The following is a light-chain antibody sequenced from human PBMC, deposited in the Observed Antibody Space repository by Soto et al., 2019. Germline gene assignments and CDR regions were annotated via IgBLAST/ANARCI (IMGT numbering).Light chain of an antibody. CDR2: DAN. V-gene: IGLV7-46*01. CDR1: TGAVTSGHY. CDR3: LLQYSEIRV. Sequence: QAVVTQEPSMTVSPGGTVSLTCGSSTGAVTSGHYPYWFQQRPGQAPKTLIYDANNKYPWTPARFSGSLFGGKATLTLSGTKPEDEAEYYCLLQYSEIRVFGGGTKVTVL. J-gene: IGLJ3*02.